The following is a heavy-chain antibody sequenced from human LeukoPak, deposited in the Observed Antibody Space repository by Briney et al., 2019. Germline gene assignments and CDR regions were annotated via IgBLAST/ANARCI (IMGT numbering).Heavy chain of an antibody. CDR1: GGTFSSYA. CDR3: ATTPKNYYYDSSDYWWFDP. D-gene: IGHD3-22*01. V-gene: IGHV1-69*13. J-gene: IGHJ5*02. CDR2: IIPIFGTA. Sequence: ASVKVSCKASGGTFSSYAISWVRQAPGQGLEWMGGIIPIFGTANYAQKFQGRVTITADESTSTAYMQLSSLRSEDTAVYYCATTPKNYYYDSSDYWWFDPWGQGTLVTVSS.